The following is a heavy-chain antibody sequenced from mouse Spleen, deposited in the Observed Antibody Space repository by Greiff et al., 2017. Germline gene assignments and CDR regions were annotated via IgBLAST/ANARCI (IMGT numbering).Heavy chain of an antibody. D-gene: IGHD2-14*01. Sequence: EVKLMESGGGLVQPGGSRKLSCAASGFTFSSFGMHWVRQAPEKGLEWVAYISSGSSTIYYADTVKGRFTISRDNPKNTLFLQMTSLRSEDTAMYYRARSGRYDEGGYAMDYWGQGTSVTVSS. CDR1: GFTFSSFG. CDR3: ARSGRYDEGGYAMDY. V-gene: IGHV5-17*02. J-gene: IGHJ4*01. CDR2: ISSGSSTI.